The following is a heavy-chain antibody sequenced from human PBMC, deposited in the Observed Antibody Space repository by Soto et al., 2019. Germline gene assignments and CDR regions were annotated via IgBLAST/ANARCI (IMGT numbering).Heavy chain of an antibody. D-gene: IGHD4-17*01. CDR3: ASRTVTKWRYFDL. Sequence: QVQLQQWGAGLLKPSETLSLTCAVYGGSFSGYYWSWIRQPPGKGLAWIGEINHSGSTNYNPSLKIRVTITVDKSKNQFSLKLCSVTAADTAVYYCASRTVTKWRYFDLWGRGTLVTVS. V-gene: IGHV4-34*01. J-gene: IGHJ2*01. CDR1: GGSFSGYY. CDR2: INHSGST.